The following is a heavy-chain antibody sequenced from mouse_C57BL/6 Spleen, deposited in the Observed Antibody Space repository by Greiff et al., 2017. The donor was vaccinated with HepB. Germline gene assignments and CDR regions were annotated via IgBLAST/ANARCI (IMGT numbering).Heavy chain of an antibody. J-gene: IGHJ4*01. CDR3: AREGTTGPVMDY. V-gene: IGHV1-53*01. D-gene: IGHD1-1*01. CDR2: INPSNGGT. Sequence: QVQLQQPGTELVKPGASVKLSCKASGYTFTSYWMHWVKQRPGQGLEWIGNINPSNGGTNYNEKFKSKATLTVDKSSSTAYMQLNSLTSEDSAVYYCAREGTTGPVMDYWGQGTSVTVSS. CDR1: GYTFTSYW.